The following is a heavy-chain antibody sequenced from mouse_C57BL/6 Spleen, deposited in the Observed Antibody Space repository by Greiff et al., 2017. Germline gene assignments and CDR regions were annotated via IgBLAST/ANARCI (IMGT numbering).Heavy chain of an antibody. D-gene: IGHD1-1*01. CDR2: IDPETGGT. V-gene: IGHV1-15*01. CDR3: TLITTGVATAFDV. J-gene: IGHJ1*03. CDR1: GYTFTDYE. Sequence: QVQLQQSGAELVRPGASVTLSCKASGYTFTDYEMHWVKQTPVHGLEWIGAIDPETGGTAYNQKFKGKAILTADKSSSTAYMELRSLTSEDSAVYYCTLITTGVATAFDVWGTGTTVTVSS.